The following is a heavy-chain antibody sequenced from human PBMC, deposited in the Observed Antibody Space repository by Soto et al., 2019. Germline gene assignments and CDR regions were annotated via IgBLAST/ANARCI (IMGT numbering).Heavy chain of an antibody. CDR2: INHNSGGT. CDR1: VYTFTGYY. CDR3: ARRGYSGYDLGGMDV. J-gene: IGHJ6*02. V-gene: IGHV1-2*04. D-gene: IGHD5-12*01. Sequence: ASVNVSCKSSVYTFTGYYMHWVRQAPGQGLEWMGWINHNSGGTKYAQKFQGWVTMTRDTSISTAYMELSRLRSDDTAVYYCARRGYSGYDLGGMDVWGQGTTVTVSS.